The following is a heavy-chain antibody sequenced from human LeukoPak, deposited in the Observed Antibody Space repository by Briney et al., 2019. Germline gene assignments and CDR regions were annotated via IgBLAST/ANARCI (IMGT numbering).Heavy chain of an antibody. CDR1: GFTFSNYN. D-gene: IGHD6-13*01. J-gene: IGHJ4*02. CDR3: ARDSNNWSIDY. CDR2: ISSSSTTI. Sequence: GGSLRLSCAASGFTFSNYNMNWVRQAPGKGLEWVSHISSSSTTIYYADSVKGRFTISRDNAKNSLYLQMNSLRAEDTAVYFCARDSNNWSIDYWGQGTLVSVSS. V-gene: IGHV3-48*01.